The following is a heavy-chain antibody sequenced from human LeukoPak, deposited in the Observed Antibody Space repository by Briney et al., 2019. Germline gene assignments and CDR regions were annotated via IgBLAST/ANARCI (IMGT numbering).Heavy chain of an antibody. Sequence: SETLSLTCTVSGGSISSYYWSWIRQPPGKGLEWIGYIYYSGSTNYNPSLKSRVTISVDTSKNQFSLKLSSVTAADTAVYYCARGSDWFDPWGQGTLVTGSS. CDR2: IYYSGST. CDR3: ARGSDWFDP. J-gene: IGHJ5*02. CDR1: GGSISSYY. V-gene: IGHV4-59*01. D-gene: IGHD1-26*01.